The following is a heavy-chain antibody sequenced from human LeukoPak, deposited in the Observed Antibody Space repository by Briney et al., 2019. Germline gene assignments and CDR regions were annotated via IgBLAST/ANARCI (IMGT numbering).Heavy chain of an antibody. V-gene: IGHV3-30*04. Sequence: GRSLRLSCAASGFTFSSYAMHWVRQAPGKGLEWVAVISYDGSNKYYADSVKSRFTISRDNSKNTLYLQMNSLRAEDTAVYCCARVIRYFDYWGQGTLVTVSS. J-gene: IGHJ4*02. D-gene: IGHD2/OR15-2a*01. CDR3: ARVIRYFDY. CDR1: GFTFSSYA. CDR2: ISYDGSNK.